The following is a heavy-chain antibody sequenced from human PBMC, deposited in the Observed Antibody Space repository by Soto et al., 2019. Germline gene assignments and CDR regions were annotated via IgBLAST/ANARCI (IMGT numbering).Heavy chain of an antibody. CDR1: GFTFSSYW. Sequence: GGSLRLSCAASGFTFSSYWMQWVRQAPGKGLVWVSRINTDGSSTSYADSVKGRFTISRDNAKNTLYLQMNSLRAEDTAVYYCARDSFVHGADNRAFDVWGQGTMVTV. J-gene: IGHJ3*01. CDR2: INTDGSST. D-gene: IGHD4-17*01. V-gene: IGHV3-74*01. CDR3: ARDSFVHGADNRAFDV.